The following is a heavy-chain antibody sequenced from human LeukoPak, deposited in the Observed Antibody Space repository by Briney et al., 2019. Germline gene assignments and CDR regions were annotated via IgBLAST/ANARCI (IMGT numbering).Heavy chain of an antibody. CDR1: GFTFSKFA. V-gene: IGHV3-23*01. J-gene: IGHJ4*02. D-gene: IGHD6-19*01. CDR2: ISTIGTP. Sequence: LSGGSLRLSCAAGGFTFSKFAMSWVRQAPGKGLEWVSLISTIGTPHYADSVKGRFTISRDNSKNTLYLQINSLRAEDTAVYYCAKDLDSSGWYESPGNYWGQGTLVTVSS. CDR3: AKDLDSSGWYESPGNY.